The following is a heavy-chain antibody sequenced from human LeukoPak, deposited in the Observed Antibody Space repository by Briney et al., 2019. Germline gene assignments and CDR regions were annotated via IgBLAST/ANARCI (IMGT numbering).Heavy chain of an antibody. CDR1: GFTFSSYG. V-gene: IGHV3-66*01. Sequence: GGSLRLSCAASGFTFSSYGMHWVRQAPGKGLEWVSVIYSGGSTYYADSVKGRFTISRDNSKNTLYLQMNGLRAEDTAVYYCASLGYYYDSSGGWGQGTLVTVSS. J-gene: IGHJ4*02. CDR3: ASLGYYYDSSGG. CDR2: IYSGGST. D-gene: IGHD3-22*01.